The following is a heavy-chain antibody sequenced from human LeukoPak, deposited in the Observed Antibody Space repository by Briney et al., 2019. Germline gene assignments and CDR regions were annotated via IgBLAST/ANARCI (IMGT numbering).Heavy chain of an antibody. J-gene: IGHJ6*02. V-gene: IGHV4-59*08. D-gene: IGHD3-9*01. Sequence: PSETLSLTCTVSGGSFTTHYWSWIRQPPGRGLEWIGYIYYSGSTNYNPSLKSRVTISVDTSKNQFSLKLSSVTAADTAVYYCARHPLAYFDWLSPYYYGMDVWGQGTTVTVSS. CDR3: ARHPLAYFDWLSPYYYGMDV. CDR2: IYYSGST. CDR1: GGSFTTHY.